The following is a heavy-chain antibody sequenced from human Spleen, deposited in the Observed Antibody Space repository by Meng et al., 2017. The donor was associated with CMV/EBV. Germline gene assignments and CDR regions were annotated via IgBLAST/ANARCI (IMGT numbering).Heavy chain of an antibody. J-gene: IGHJ4*02. V-gene: IGHV3-11*04. CDR1: GFTFSNFY. CDR2: ISPSGSTI. Sequence: GESLKISCAASGFTFSNFYMKWIRQAPRKGLEWVSYISPSGSTILYAGSVKGRFTISRDNAKNLLFLQMNSLRAEDTAVYYCARDYCPDSGSYYGTCYFDYWGQGTLVTVSS. CDR3: ARDYCPDSGSYYGTCYFDY. D-gene: IGHD1-26*01.